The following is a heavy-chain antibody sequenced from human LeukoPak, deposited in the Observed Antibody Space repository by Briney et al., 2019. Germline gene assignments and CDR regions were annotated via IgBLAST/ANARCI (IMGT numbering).Heavy chain of an antibody. Sequence: GGSLRLSCAASGFTFSSYAMSWIRQAPGKGLDWVSAVSGGGEDTYYPDSVKGRFTISRDNSKNTLYLQMNSLRVEDTAIYYCAKPRAMTTGVGRYFDLWGRGNLVTVSS. CDR1: GFTFSSYA. J-gene: IGHJ2*01. CDR3: AKPRAMTTGVGRYFDL. V-gene: IGHV3-23*01. CDR2: VSGGGEDT. D-gene: IGHD1-1*01.